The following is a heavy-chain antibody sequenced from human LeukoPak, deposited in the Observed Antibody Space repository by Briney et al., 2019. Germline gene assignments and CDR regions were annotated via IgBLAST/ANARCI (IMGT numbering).Heavy chain of an antibody. CDR3: ARGGYCSSTSCLIHAFDI. D-gene: IGHD2-2*01. J-gene: IGHJ3*02. V-gene: IGHV4-59*01. CDR2: IYYSGST. CDR1: GGSISSYY. Sequence: PSETLSPTCTVSGGSISSYYWSWIRQPPGKGLEWIGYIYYSGSTNYNPSLKSRVTISVDTSKNQFSLKLGSVTAADTAVYYCARGGYCSSTSCLIHAFDIWGQGTMVTVSS.